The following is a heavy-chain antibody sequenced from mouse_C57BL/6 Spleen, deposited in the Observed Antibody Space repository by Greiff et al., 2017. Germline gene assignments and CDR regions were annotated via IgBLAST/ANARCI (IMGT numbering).Heavy chain of an antibody. J-gene: IGHJ4*01. D-gene: IGHD2-4*01. CDR3: ARTGDYDSAMDY. CDR2: IYPSDSEN. CDR1: GYTITSYW. V-gene: IGHV1-61*01. Sequence: QVQLQQPGAELVRPGSSVKLSCKASGYTITSYWMDWVKQRPGQGLEWIGNIYPSDSENHYNQKFKDKATLTVDKSSSTAYMQLSSLTSEDSAVYYCARTGDYDSAMDYWGQGTSVTVSS.